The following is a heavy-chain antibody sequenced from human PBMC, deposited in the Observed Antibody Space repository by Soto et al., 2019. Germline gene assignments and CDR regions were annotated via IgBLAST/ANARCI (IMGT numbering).Heavy chain of an antibody. CDR2: IIPIFGTA. V-gene: IGHV1-69*01. J-gene: IGHJ6*02. CDR3: ARADSSGYYLGYYYYYGMDV. Sequence: QVQLVQSGAEVKKPGSSVKVSCKASGGTFSSYAISWVRQAPGQGLEWMGGIIPIFGTANYAQKFQGRVTITADESTSTAYMALSSLRSEDTAVYYCARADSSGYYLGYYYYYGMDVWGQGTTVTVSS. CDR1: GGTFSSYA. D-gene: IGHD3-22*01.